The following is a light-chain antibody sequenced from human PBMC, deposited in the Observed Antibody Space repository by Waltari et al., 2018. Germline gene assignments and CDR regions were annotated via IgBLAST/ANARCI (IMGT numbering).Light chain of an antibody. Sequence: EIVLTQSPGTLALSPGERATFSCRASQSVGRALAWYQQKPGQAPRLLIYDSFSRATGISDKFSGSGSGTDFTLTISRVEPEDFAVYFCQMYVRLPVTFGQGTKVEVK. V-gene: IGKV3-20*01. J-gene: IGKJ1*01. CDR3: QMYVRLPVT. CDR2: DSF. CDR1: QSVGRA.